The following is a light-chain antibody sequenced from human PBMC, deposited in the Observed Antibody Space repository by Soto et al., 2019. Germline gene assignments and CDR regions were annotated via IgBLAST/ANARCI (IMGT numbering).Light chain of an antibody. CDR1: QTISSW. CDR2: KAS. Sequence: IQMTQSPSTLSGSVGDRVTITCRASQTISSWLAWYQQKPGKAPKLLIYKASTLKSGVPSRFSGSGSGTEFTLTISSLQPDDFATYYCQQYGSYSRTFGQGTKVDIK. CDR3: QQYGSYSRT. J-gene: IGKJ1*01. V-gene: IGKV1-5*03.